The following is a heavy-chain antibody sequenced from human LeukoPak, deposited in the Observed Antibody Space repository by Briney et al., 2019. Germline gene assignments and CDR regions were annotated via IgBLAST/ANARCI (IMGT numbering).Heavy chain of an antibody. V-gene: IGHV3-11*04. CDR2: ISSSGSTI. D-gene: IGHD1-7*01. CDR3: ASLNWNLAPAFDI. J-gene: IGHJ3*02. CDR1: GFTFSDYY. Sequence: PGGSLRLSCAASGFTFSDYYMSWIRQAPGKGLEWVSYISSSGSTIYYADSVKGRFTISRDNAKNSLYLQMNSLRAEDTAVYYCASLNWNLAPAFDIWGQGTMVTVSS.